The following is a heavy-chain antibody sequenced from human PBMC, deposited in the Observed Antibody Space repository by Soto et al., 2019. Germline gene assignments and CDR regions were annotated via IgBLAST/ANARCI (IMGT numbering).Heavy chain of an antibody. CDR2: IIPVIGTT. CDR1: GGLFSSFA. V-gene: IGHV1-69*01. D-gene: IGHD3-16*01. CDR3: ARGGGPYVWFNEF. Sequence: QEQLVQSGAEVKKPGSSVKVSCKDSGGLFSSFAITWVRQAPGQGLEWMGGIIPVIGTTNYAPKFQGRVTITADESTNTAYMELSSLTSDDTAMYFCARGGGPYVWFNEFWGQGTQVTVSS. J-gene: IGHJ4*02.